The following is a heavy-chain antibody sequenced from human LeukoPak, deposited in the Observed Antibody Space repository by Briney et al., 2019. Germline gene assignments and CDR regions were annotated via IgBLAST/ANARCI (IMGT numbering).Heavy chain of an antibody. D-gene: IGHD1/OR15-1a*01. CDR3: ATLNKGDYYYGMDV. Sequence: SETLSLTCTVSGGSISDYSWNWIRQPPGGRLEWIGNLYYSGSTNYNPSLKSRVTMSVDTSRNQFSLKLSSVTAADTAVYYCATLNKGDYYYGMDVWGQGTTVTVSS. CDR1: GGSISDYS. J-gene: IGHJ6*02. CDR2: LYYSGST. V-gene: IGHV4-59*08.